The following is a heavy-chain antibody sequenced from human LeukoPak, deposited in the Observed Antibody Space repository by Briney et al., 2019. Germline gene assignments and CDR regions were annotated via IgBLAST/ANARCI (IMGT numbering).Heavy chain of an antibody. Sequence: PSETLSLTCTVSGRSISSSSYYWGWVRQPRGKGPEWIGTIYYSGTTYYNPSLKSRVTVSVDTSKNQFSLRLSSVTAADTAVYLCPRYMVTRGYSFDYWGQGTLVTVSS. CDR3: PRYMVTRGYSFDY. D-gene: IGHD4-23*01. J-gene: IGHJ4*02. CDR2: IYYSGTT. V-gene: IGHV4-39*01. CDR1: GRSISSSSYY.